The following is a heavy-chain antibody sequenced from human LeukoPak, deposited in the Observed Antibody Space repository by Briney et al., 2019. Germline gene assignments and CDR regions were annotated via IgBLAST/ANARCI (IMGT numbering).Heavy chain of an antibody. V-gene: IGHV3-23*01. CDR1: GFTFGSYA. Sequence: GGSLRLSCAASGFTFGSYAMTWARQAPGRGLEWVSSLGDSGTSTYYAVSVRGRFTISRDNSKDTLYLQMNSLRVEDTAVYYCARTGPGYSYGPRVGNFDYWGQGTLVTVSS. J-gene: IGHJ4*02. CDR3: ARTGPGYSYGPRVGNFDY. CDR2: LGDSGTST. D-gene: IGHD5-18*01.